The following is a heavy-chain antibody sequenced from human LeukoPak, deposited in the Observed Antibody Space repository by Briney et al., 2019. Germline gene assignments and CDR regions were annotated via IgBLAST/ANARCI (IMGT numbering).Heavy chain of an antibody. CDR3: ARSNRTSRKFDP. CDR1: GFTFDDYG. CDR2: INWNGGST. V-gene: IGHV3-20*04. D-gene: IGHD2/OR15-2a*01. Sequence: GGSLRLSCAASGFTFDDYGMNWVRPAPGKGLEWVSGINWNGGSTGYADSVKGRFTISRDNAKNSLYLQMNSLRAEDTALYYCARSNRTSRKFDPWGQGTLVTVSS. J-gene: IGHJ5*02.